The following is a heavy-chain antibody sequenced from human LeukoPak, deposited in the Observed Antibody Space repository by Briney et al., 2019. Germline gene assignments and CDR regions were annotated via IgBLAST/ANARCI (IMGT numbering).Heavy chain of an antibody. CDR2: IGIRDDT. J-gene: IGHJ3*02. V-gene: IGHV3-13*01. CDR3: IRGGTRVSGIDAFDI. CDR1: GFTFRDYD. Sequence: GGSLRLSCAASGFTFRDYDMHWVRQVPGRGLEWATAIGIRDDTHYPDSVKGRFTISRENAKNSLYLQMNTLRDGDTAMYYCIRGGTRVSGIDAFDIWGQGTMVTVSS. D-gene: IGHD5/OR15-5a*01.